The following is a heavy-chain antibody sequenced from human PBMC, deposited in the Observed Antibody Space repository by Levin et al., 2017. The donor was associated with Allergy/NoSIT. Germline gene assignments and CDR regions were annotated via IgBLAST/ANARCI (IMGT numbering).Heavy chain of an antibody. Sequence: GGSLRLSCAASGFTFRNYAIHWVRQAPGKGLEWVALISYDGSKSYYEDSVKGRFTISRDNSKNMLYLQMNSLRAEDTAVYYCAKEVMPTGIYNWFDPWGQGTLVTVSS. D-gene: IGHD1-1*01. CDR2: ISYDGSKS. CDR3: AKEVMPTGIYNWFDP. CDR1: GFTFRNYA. J-gene: IGHJ5*02. V-gene: IGHV3-30*18.